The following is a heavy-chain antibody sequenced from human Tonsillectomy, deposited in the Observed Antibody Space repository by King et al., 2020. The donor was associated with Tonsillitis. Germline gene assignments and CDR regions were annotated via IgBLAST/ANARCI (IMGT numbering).Heavy chain of an antibody. CDR2: IRSKAYGGTT. Sequence: VQLVESGGGLVQPGRSLRLSCTASGFTFGDYAMSWVRQAPGKGLEWVGFIRSKAYGGTTEYAASVKGRFTIARDDSKSIAYLQINILKTEDTAVNYCTRGRYYYDSSGYPYWYFDLWGRGTLVTVSS. CDR3: TRGRYYYDSSGYPYWYFDL. CDR1: GFTFGDYA. D-gene: IGHD3-22*01. V-gene: IGHV3-49*04. J-gene: IGHJ2*01.